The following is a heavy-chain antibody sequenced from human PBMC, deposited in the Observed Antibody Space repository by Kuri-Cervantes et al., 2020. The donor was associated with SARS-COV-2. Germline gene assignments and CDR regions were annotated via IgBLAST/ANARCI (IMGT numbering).Heavy chain of an antibody. D-gene: IGHD6-19*01. CDR1: GFTFSSYG. CDR3: AREGSGWSYPHYYYYGMDV. J-gene: IGHJ6*02. V-gene: IGHV3-33*01. CDR2: IWYDGSNK. Sequence: SLMISCAASGFTFSSYGMHWVRQAPGKGLEWVAVIWYDGSNKYDADSVKGRFTITRDNSKNTLYLQMNSLRAEDTAVYYCAREGSGWSYPHYYYYGMDVWGQGTTVTVSS.